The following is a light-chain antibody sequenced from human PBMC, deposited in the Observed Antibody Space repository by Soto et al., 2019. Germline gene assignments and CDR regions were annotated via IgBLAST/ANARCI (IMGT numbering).Light chain of an antibody. J-gene: IGKJ2*01. CDR1: QSITTW. CDR2: KAT. CDR3: QRYNDYQYI. Sequence: DIQMTQSPSTLPASVGDRVTITCRASQSITTWLAWYQQKPGKAPKLLVYKATNLQSGVPSRFSGSGSGTEFSLTISSLQPDDFATYYCQRYNDYQYIFGQGTKLEIK. V-gene: IGKV1-5*03.